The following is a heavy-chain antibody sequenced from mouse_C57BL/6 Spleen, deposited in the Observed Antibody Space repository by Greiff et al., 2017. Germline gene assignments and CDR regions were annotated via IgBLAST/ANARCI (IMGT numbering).Heavy chain of an antibody. CDR2: IDPEDGDT. CDR1: GFNIKDYY. J-gene: IGHJ3*01. D-gene: IGHD2-2*01. Sequence: VQLKQSGAELVRPGASVKLSCTASGFNIKDYYMHWVKQRPEQGLEWIGRIDPEDGDTEYAPKFQGKATMTADTSSNTAYLQLSSLTSEDTAVYYCTTASMVTTKAYWGQGTLVTVSA. V-gene: IGHV14-1*01. CDR3: TTASMVTTKAY.